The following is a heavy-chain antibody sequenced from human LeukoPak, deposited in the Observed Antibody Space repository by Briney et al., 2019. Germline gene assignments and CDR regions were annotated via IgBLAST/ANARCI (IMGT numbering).Heavy chain of an antibody. D-gene: IGHD1-26*01. CDR3: ARLSGSYWDYFDY. CDR1: RYTFTSSW. V-gene: IGHV5-51*01. CDR2: IYPGDSDT. J-gene: IGHJ4*02. Sequence: GESLKISCKGSRYTFTSSWIGWVRQMPGKGLEWMGIIYPGDSDTRYSPSFQGQVTISADKSTSTAYLQWSSLKASDTAMYYCARLSGSYWDYFDYWGQGTLVTVPS.